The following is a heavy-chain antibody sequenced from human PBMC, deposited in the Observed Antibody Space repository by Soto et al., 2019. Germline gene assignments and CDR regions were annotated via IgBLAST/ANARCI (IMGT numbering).Heavy chain of an antibody. D-gene: IGHD5-12*01. J-gene: IGHJ4*02. Sequence: QVQLVESGGGVVQPGRSLRLSCAASGFTFSSYGMHWVRQAPGKGLEWVAVISYDGSNKYYADSVKGRFTISRDNSKNTLYLQMNSLRAEDTAVYYCAKASLEGWLQPTLDYWGQGTLVTVSS. CDR2: ISYDGSNK. CDR1: GFTFSSYG. CDR3: AKASLEGWLQPTLDY. V-gene: IGHV3-30*18.